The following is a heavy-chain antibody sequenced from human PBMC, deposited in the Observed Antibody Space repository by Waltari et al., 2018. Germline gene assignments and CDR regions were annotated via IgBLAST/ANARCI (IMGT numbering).Heavy chain of an antibody. Sequence: QLQLQESGPGLVKPSGTLSLTCTVSGDSMTSTDCWRWVRQPPRKGVEWVGQGRGDGKTNYNPSFAGRVAVSLDTSINQFSLRVTSATAADTAVYYCARDRGRGLYLDSWGQGTLVTVSP. CDR2: GRGDGKT. V-gene: IGHV4-4*02. CDR3: ARDRGRGLYLDS. J-gene: IGHJ4*02. CDR1: GDSMTSTDC. D-gene: IGHD1-26*01.